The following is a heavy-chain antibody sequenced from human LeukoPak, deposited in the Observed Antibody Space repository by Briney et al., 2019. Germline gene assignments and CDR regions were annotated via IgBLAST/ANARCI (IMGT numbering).Heavy chain of an antibody. V-gene: IGHV3-30*18. D-gene: IGHD4-17*01. Sequence: AGGSLRLSCAASGFTFSSYGMHWVRQAPGKGLEWVAVISYDGSNKYYADSVKGRFTISRDNSKNTLYLQMNSLRAEDTAVYHCTKDEAVTPTTAWSVYYFNYWGQGTLVTVSS. CDR1: GFTFSSYG. J-gene: IGHJ4*02. CDR3: TKDEAVTPTTAWSVYYFNY. CDR2: ISYDGSNK.